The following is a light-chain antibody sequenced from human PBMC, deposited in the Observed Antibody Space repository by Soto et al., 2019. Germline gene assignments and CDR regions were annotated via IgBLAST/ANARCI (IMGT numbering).Light chain of an antibody. CDR2: DAY. CDR3: QQRDKWPVT. CDR1: QSFRGL. V-gene: IGKV3-11*02. J-gene: IGKJ5*01. Sequence: EVVLTQAPVTLSLSPGETATLSCRASQSFRGLLAWYQQKPGQAPRLLIYDAYNRATGIPPRFSGRGSGRDFTLTISSLEPEDSAVYYCQQRDKWPVTFGQGTRLEIK.